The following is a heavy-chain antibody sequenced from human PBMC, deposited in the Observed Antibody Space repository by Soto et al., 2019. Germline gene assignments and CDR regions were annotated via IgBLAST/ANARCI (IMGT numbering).Heavy chain of an antibody. D-gene: IGHD4-17*01. Sequence: SETLSLTCTVSGGSVSSGSYYWSWIRQPPGKGLEWIGYIYYSGSTNYNPSLKSRVTISVDTSKNQFSLKLSSVTAADTAVYYCARDTSPQHDYGDYASGYWGQGTLVTVS. J-gene: IGHJ4*02. CDR3: ARDTSPQHDYGDYASGY. CDR2: IYYSGST. V-gene: IGHV4-61*01. CDR1: GGSVSSGSYY.